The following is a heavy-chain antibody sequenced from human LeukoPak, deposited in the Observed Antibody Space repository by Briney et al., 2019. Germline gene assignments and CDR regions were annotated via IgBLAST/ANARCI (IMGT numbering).Heavy chain of an antibody. CDR2: INWNGDSR. CDR3: ARAGGARYFDWLLPTGPDY. V-gene: IGHV3-20*04. Sequence: GGSLRLSCTASGFKFDDYGMTWVRQAPGKGLEWVSDINWNGDSRGYAHSVRGRFTIYRDNSKNSLYLQMNSLRAEDTAVYYCARAGGARYFDWLLPTGPDYWGQGTLVTVSS. D-gene: IGHD3-9*01. J-gene: IGHJ4*02. CDR1: GFKFDDYG.